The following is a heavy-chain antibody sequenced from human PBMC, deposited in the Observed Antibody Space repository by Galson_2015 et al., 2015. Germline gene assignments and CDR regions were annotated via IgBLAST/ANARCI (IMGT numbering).Heavy chain of an antibody. D-gene: IGHD3-9*01. CDR3: ARAEHPDGYFDSGYGMDV. CDR2: ISSGGRTI. CDR1: GFTLSSYD. V-gene: IGHV3-48*03. J-gene: IGHJ6*02. Sequence: SLRLSCAASGFTLSSYDMNWVRQAPGKGLGWVSYISSGGRTIYYADSVKGRFTISRDDAKNSLYLQMNSLRAEDTAVYYCARAEHPDGYFDSGYGMDVWGQGTTVTVSS.